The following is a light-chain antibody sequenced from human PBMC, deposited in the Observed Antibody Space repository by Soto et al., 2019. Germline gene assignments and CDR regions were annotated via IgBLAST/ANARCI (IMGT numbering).Light chain of an antibody. CDR3: KPLNSETPKT. CDR2: AAS. Sequence: DIQLTQSPSFLSASVVDRVTITCRASQGISSYLAWYQQKPGKAPKLLIYAASTLQSGVPSRFSGSGSGTEFTLTIRSLQPEAFAPYYPKPLNSETPKTFAPGTRLEIK. J-gene: IGKJ5*01. V-gene: IGKV1-9*01. CDR1: QGISSY.